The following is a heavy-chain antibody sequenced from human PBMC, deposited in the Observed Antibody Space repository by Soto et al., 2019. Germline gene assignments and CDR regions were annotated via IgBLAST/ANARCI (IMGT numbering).Heavy chain of an antibody. CDR2: IYYSGST. V-gene: IGHV4-31*03. CDR3: AIQVYWFGEATTYDY. CDR1: GGSISSGGYY. D-gene: IGHD3-10*01. J-gene: IGHJ4*02. Sequence: SETLSLTCTVSGGSISSGGYYWSWIRQHPGKGLEWIGYIYYSGSTYYNPSLKSRVTISVDTSKNQFSLKLSSVTAADTAVYYCAIQVYWFGEATTYDYSCQGTLVTLSS.